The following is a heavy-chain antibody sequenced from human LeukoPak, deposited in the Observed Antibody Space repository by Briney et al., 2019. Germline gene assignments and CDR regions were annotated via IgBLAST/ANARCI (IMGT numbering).Heavy chain of an antibody. V-gene: IGHV1-18*01. CDR2: ISAYNGNT. D-gene: IGHD4-11*01. CDR3: ARDMGPNWDYSNSHFDY. CDR1: GFTFSSYA. Sequence: GGSLRLSCAASGFTFSSYAMSWVRQAPGQGLEWMGWISAYNGNTNYAQKLQGRVTMTTDTSTSTAYMELRSLRSDDTAVYYCARDMGPNWDYSNSHFDYWGQGTLVTVSS. J-gene: IGHJ4*02.